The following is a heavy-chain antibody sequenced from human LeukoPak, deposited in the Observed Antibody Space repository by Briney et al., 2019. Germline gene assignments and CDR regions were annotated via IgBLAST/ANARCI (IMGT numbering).Heavy chain of an antibody. Sequence: SEALSLTCAVYGGSFSGYYWSWIRQPPGKGLEWIGEINHSGSTNYNPSLKSRVTISVDTSKNQFSLKLSSVTAADTAVYYCARRGRIAVAAWGQGTLVTVSP. CDR1: GGSFSGYY. V-gene: IGHV4-34*01. CDR2: INHSGST. J-gene: IGHJ4*02. CDR3: ARRGRIAVAA. D-gene: IGHD6-19*01.